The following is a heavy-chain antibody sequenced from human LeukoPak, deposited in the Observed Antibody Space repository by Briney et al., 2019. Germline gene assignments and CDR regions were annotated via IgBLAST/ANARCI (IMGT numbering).Heavy chain of an antibody. CDR1: GGSISSGGYY. D-gene: IGHD1-1*01. CDR3: ARVQLERRGKWFDP. V-gene: IGHV4-31*03. CDR2: IYYSGST. Sequence: SQTLSLTCTVSGGSISSGGYYWSWVRQHPGKGLEWIGYIYYSGSTYYNPSLKSRVTISVDTSKNQFSLKLSSVTAADTAVYYCARVQLERRGKWFDPWGQGTLVTVSS. J-gene: IGHJ5*02.